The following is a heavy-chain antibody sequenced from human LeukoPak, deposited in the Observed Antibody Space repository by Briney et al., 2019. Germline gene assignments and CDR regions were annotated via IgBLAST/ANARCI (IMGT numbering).Heavy chain of an antibody. J-gene: IGHJ4*02. Sequence: GRSLRLSCAASGFTFSSYGMHWVRQAPGKGPEWVAVIWYDGSNKYYADSVKGRFTISRDNSKNTLYLQMNSLRAEDTAVYYCARPIFIAAAGFDYWGQGTLVTVSS. CDR2: IWYDGSNK. CDR3: ARPIFIAAAGFDY. V-gene: IGHV3-33*01. CDR1: GFTFSSYG. D-gene: IGHD6-13*01.